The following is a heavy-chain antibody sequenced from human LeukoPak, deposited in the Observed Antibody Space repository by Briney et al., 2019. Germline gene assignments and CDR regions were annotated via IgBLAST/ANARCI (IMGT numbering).Heavy chain of an antibody. CDR3: ARLTTGDLYYMDV. CDR1: GFTFSDYS. Sequence: GGSLRLSCAASGFTFSDYSMSWIRQAPGKGLEWVSYIRSSGNTIYYADSVKGRFTISRDNAKNSLYLQMNSLRAEDTAVYYCARLTTGDLYYMDVWGKGTTVTVSS. J-gene: IGHJ6*03. V-gene: IGHV3-11*04. D-gene: IGHD7-27*01. CDR2: IRSSGNTI.